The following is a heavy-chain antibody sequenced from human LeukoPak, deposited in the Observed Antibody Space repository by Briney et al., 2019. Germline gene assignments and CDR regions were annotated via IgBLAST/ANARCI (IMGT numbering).Heavy chain of an antibody. CDR3: AKDRLGYSSGWNGGYFDY. D-gene: IGHD6-19*01. J-gene: IGHJ4*02. CDR2: IRFDGSNK. V-gene: IGHV3-30*02. CDR1: GFTFSSYG. Sequence: TGGSLKTSFATAGFTFSSYGLHWVRQGPGKGVGWVAFIRFDGSNKYYADSVKGRFTMSRDNSKNTLYLQMNSLRAEDTAVYYCAKDRLGYSSGWNGGYFDYWGQGTLVTVSS.